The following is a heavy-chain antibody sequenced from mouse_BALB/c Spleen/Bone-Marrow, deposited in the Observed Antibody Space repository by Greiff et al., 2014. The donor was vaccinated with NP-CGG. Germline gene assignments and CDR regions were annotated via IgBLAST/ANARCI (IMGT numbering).Heavy chain of an antibody. J-gene: IGHJ2*01. Sequence: QVQLKQSGAELVRPGASVKLSCKASGYTFTTFWINWVKQRPGQGLEWIGNIYPSDTYTNYSQDFKDKATLTVDKSSSTAYMQLSSPTSEDSAVCYCTRSRGYFDYWGQGTTLTVSS. V-gene: IGHV1-69*02. CDR3: TRSRGYFDY. CDR1: GYTFTTFW. CDR2: IYPSDTYT.